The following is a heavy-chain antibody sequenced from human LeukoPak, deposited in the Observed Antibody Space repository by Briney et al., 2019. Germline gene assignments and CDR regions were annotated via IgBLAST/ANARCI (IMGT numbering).Heavy chain of an antibody. D-gene: IGHD2-21*02. V-gene: IGHV3-7*03. CDR3: AKRSPVVGDRNRAFDY. J-gene: IGHJ4*02. Sequence: PGGSLRLSCAASGFTFGTSYMSWVRQAPGGGLECVSKIKPDGSEKFYVDSVKGRFTVSRDNAKNSLYLQMDSLRAEDTAVYYCAKRSPVVGDRNRAFDYWGQGTLVTVSS. CDR2: IKPDGSEK. CDR1: GFTFGTSY.